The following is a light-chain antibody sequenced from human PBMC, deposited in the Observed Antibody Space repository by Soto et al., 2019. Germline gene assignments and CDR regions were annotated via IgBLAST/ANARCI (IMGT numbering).Light chain of an antibody. V-gene: IGKV1-17*01. J-gene: IGKJ2*01. Sequence: DIQMTQSPSSLSASVGDRVTFTCRASQGIRNDLAWYHQKPGKAPKRLIYAASSLESGVPSRFSGSGSGTESTLTISSLQPEDFAIYYCLQHNTYPYTFGQGTKLEIK. CDR1: QGIRND. CDR3: LQHNTYPYT. CDR2: AAS.